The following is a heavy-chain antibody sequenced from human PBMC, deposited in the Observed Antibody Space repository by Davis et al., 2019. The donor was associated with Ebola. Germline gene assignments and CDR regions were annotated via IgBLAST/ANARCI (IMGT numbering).Heavy chain of an antibody. J-gene: IGHJ6*02. Sequence: MPSETLSLTCAVYGGSFSGYYWSWIRQPPGKGLEWIGEINHSGSTNYNPSLKSRVTISVDTSKNQFSLKLSSVTAADTAVYYCARFAVRYSYGYSDYYYGMDVWGQGTTVTVSS. D-gene: IGHD5-18*01. V-gene: IGHV4-34*01. CDR3: ARFAVRYSYGYSDYYYGMDV. CDR1: GGSFSGYY. CDR2: INHSGST.